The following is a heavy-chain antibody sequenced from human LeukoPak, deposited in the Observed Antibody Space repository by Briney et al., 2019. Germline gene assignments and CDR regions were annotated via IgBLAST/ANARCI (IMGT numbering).Heavy chain of an antibody. CDR1: GVSISSSNSY. D-gene: IGHD2-2*01. Sequence: SETLSLTCTVSGVSISSSNSYWGWIRQPPGKGLEWIGSIYYSGNTYYNASLKSQVSISIDTSKNQFSLRLTSVTAADTAVYYCAREVPYCSSTSCYPALDYWGQGTLVTVSS. J-gene: IGHJ4*02. CDR3: AREVPYCSSTSCYPALDY. CDR2: IYYSGNT. V-gene: IGHV4-39*07.